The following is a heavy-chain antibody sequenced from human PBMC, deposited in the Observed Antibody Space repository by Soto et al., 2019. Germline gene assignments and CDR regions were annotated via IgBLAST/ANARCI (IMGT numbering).Heavy chain of an antibody. J-gene: IGHJ4*02. Sequence: QVHLEQSGSEVKKSGSSVKVSCKASGNSFSSHAITWLRQAPGHGLEWMGGIIPVFGTPSYAQKFQGRVTITSDKSTNTSYMELRSLRSEDTAVYYCARGVVLSTSWYWGDGLDSWGQGTQVTVSS. CDR1: GNSFSSHA. CDR2: IIPVFGTP. CDR3: ARGVVLSTSWYWGDGLDS. D-gene: IGHD2-2*01. V-gene: IGHV1-69*06.